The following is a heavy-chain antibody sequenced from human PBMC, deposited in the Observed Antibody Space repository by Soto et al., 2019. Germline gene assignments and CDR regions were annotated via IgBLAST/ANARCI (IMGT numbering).Heavy chain of an antibody. J-gene: IGHJ3*02. D-gene: IGHD6-13*01. CDR2: FDPEDGET. CDR3: ANVWGHGSSGYEESDAFDI. V-gene: IGHV1-24*01. CDR1: GYTLTELS. Sequence: VQLVQSGAEVKKPGASVKVSCKVSGYTLTELSMHWVRQAPGKGLEWMGGFDPEDGETIYAQKFQGRVTMTENTSTDTAYMALSSLRSEDTAVYYCANVWGHGSSGYEESDAFDIRGQVTMVTVSS.